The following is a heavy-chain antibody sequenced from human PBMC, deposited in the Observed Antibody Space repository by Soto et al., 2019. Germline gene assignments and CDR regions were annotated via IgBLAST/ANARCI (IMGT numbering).Heavy chain of an antibody. CDR2: TSHDGSNQ. D-gene: IGHD2-21*01. CDR3: ARLSGDHVAFFSYGMDA. J-gene: IGHJ6*02. Sequence: QLQLVESGGGVVQSGRSLRLSCEASGFSFSDYGMHWVRQAPGQGLEWVAATSHDGSNQYYVDSVKGRFTISRDNARNTLSLQMNGLRAEDTAVYYCARLSGDHVAFFSYGMDAWGQGTTVTVSS. CDR1: GFSFSDYG. V-gene: IGHV3-30*03.